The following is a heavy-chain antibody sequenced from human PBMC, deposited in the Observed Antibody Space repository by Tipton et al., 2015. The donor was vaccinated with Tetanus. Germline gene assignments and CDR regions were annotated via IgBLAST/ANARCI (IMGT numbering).Heavy chain of an antibody. CDR2: MNPNSGNT. CDR1: GYTFTSYD. J-gene: IGHJ3*02. CDR3: ARTSLRYCSGGGCYHHAFDI. V-gene: IGHV1-8*01. Sequence: QLVQSGAEVKKPGASVKVSCKASGYTFTSYDINWVRQATGQGLEWMGWMNPNSGNTGYAQKFQGRVTMTRNTSINTAYMELSSLRSEDAAVYYCARTSLRYCSGGGCYHHAFDIWGQGTMVTVSS. D-gene: IGHD2-15*01.